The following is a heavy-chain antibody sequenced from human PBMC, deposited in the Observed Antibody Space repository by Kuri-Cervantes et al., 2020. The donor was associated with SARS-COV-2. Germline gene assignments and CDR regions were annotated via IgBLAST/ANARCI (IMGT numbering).Heavy chain of an antibody. Sequence: GESLKISCAASGFTFSSYAMHWVRQAPGKGLEWVAVISYDGSNKYYADSVKGRFTISRDNSKNTLYLQMNSLRAEDTAVYYCARSIVVVPAPFDYWGQGTLVTDSS. J-gene: IGHJ4*02. CDR1: GFTFSSYA. V-gene: IGHV3-30-3*01. D-gene: IGHD2-2*01. CDR3: ARSIVVVPAPFDY. CDR2: ISYDGSNK.